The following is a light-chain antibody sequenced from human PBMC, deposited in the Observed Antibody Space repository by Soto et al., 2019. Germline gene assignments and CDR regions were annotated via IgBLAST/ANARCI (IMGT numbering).Light chain of an antibody. CDR1: QRVSSNY. CDR2: STS. Sequence: PGERATLSCRASQRVSSNYLAWYQQKPGQAPRLLIYSTSSRAIGIPDRFTGSGSGTDFTLTISRLEPEDFALYYCQQYGSSPLTFGGGTKVEL. CDR3: QQYGSSPLT. V-gene: IGKV3-20*01. J-gene: IGKJ4*01.